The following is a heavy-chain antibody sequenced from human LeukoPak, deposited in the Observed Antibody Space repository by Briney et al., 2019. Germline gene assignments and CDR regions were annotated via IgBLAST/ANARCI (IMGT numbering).Heavy chain of an antibody. CDR2: INHSGST. CDR1: GGSISSSSYY. V-gene: IGHV4-39*07. Sequence: PSETLSLTCTVSGGSISSSSYYWGWIRQPPGKGLEWIGEINHSGSTNYNPSLKSRVTISVDTSKNQFSLKLSSATAADTAVYYCARTGYCSSTSCSPLNLGGVIVYGFDYWGQGTLVTVSS. D-gene: IGHD2-2*01. CDR3: ARTGYCSSTSCSPLNLGGVIVYGFDY. J-gene: IGHJ4*02.